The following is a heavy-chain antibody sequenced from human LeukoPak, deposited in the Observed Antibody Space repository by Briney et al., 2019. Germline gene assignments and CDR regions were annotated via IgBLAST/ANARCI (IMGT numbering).Heavy chain of an antibody. CDR1: GFTFRTYW. CDR2: INRDGSST. CDR3: TTGPSRFA. D-gene: IGHD3-9*01. J-gene: IGHJ5*02. Sequence: PGGSLRLSRAASGFTFRTYWMHWVRQVPGQGRVWVSGINRDGSSTNLADSVRGRFTISRDNAKNTLYLQMNSLRADDTAVYYCTTGPSRFAWGQGTLVTVSS. V-gene: IGHV3-74*01.